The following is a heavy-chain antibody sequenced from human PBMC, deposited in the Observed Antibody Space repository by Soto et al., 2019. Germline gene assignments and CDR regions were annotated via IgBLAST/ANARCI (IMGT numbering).Heavy chain of an antibody. Sequence: EVQLVESGGGLVQPGGSLRLSCAASGFTFSTYWMHWVRQAPGKGLVWVSRISNDGKNTTYADSVKGRFTLSRDNAKNTLSLQMNSLRAENTAVYYCARDRDTYGYAHFEYWGQGTLVTVSS. J-gene: IGHJ4*02. CDR2: ISNDGKNT. CDR1: GFTFSTYW. D-gene: IGHD5-18*01. V-gene: IGHV3-74*01. CDR3: ARDRDTYGYAHFEY.